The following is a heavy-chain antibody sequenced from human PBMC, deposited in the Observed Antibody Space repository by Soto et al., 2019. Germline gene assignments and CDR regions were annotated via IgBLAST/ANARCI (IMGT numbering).Heavy chain of an antibody. J-gene: IGHJ3*02. Sequence: QVHLVQSGAEVKNPGSSVKVCCMASGGTFSSYAISWVRQAPVQGLVWMVGIIPIFGTANYEQKYHGRVSFTANESTRNDYMDLISLSSEGTAVYYCASLWFAEPLNRDDFDIRGQGPIVTVSS. D-gene: IGHD3-10*01. CDR1: GGTFSSYA. CDR3: ASLWFAEPLNRDDFDI. CDR2: IIPIFGTA. V-gene: IGHV1-69*01.